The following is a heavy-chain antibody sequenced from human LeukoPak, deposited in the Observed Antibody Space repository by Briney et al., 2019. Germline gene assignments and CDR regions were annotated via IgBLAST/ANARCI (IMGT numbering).Heavy chain of an antibody. CDR3: AKDPWLVAFDI. CDR1: KFTFSNYG. D-gene: IGHD6-19*01. CDR2: VSSDGGTK. Sequence: GGSLRLSCTASKFTFSNYGMQWVRQAPGKGLEWVAVVSSDGGTKYYADSVKGRFTISRDNSKNTLYLQMNSLRAEDTAVYYCAKDPWLVAFDIWGQGTMVTVSS. V-gene: IGHV3-30*18. J-gene: IGHJ3*02.